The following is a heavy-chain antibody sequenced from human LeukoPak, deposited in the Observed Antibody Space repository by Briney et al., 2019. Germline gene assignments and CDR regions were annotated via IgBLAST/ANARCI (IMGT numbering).Heavy chain of an antibody. CDR3: AREGVPAAFDF. Sequence: PGGSLRLSCAASGFTFSSYAMTWVRQAPGKGLEWVSFISSSRTYIYYSDSVKGRFTISRDNAKNSLYLQMNGLRAEDTAVYYCAREGVPAAFDFWGQGTLVTVSS. J-gene: IGHJ4*02. D-gene: IGHD2-2*01. CDR2: ISSSRTYI. CDR1: GFTFSSYA. V-gene: IGHV3-21*01.